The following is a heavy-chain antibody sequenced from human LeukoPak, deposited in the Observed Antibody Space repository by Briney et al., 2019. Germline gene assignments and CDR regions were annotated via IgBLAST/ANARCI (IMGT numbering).Heavy chain of an antibody. J-gene: IGHJ4*02. CDR3: AKDFYDGRLGSYYGLFDY. Sequence: GRSLRLSCAASGFTFDDYAMHWVRQAPGKGLEWVSGISWNSGSIGYADSVKGRFTISRDNAKNSLYLQMNSLRAEDTALYYCAKDFYDGRLGSYYGLFDYWGQGTLVTVSS. CDR1: GFTFDDYA. D-gene: IGHD1-26*01. V-gene: IGHV3-9*01. CDR2: ISWNSGSI.